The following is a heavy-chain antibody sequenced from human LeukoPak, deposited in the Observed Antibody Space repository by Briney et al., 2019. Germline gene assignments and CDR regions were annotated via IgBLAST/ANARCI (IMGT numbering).Heavy chain of an antibody. D-gene: IGHD2-21*01. V-gene: IGHV5-10-1*01. J-gene: IGHJ5*02. CDR2: IDPSDSYT. Sequence: GESLKISCKGSGYSFTNYWITWVRQLPGTGLEWMATIDPSDSYTNYSPSFQGHVTISADKSITTAYLQWSSLKASDTAMYYCARQDCGTLQWFDPWGQGTLVTVSS. CDR1: GYSFTNYW. CDR3: ARQDCGTLQWFDP.